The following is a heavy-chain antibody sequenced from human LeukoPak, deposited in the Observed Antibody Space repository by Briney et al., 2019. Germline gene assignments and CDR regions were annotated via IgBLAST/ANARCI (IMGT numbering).Heavy chain of an antibody. CDR2: IYYTGGT. J-gene: IGHJ4*02. CDR3: ARDGSSRIEIAY. D-gene: IGHD6-13*01. Sequence: PSETLSLTCTVSGGSISSSNYYWGWIRQPPGKGLEWIGSIYYTGGTYSNPSPRGRITISVDTSKNQFSLKLTSVTAADTAVYYCARDGSSRIEIAYWGQGTLVTVSS. CDR1: GGSISSSNYY. V-gene: IGHV4-39*07.